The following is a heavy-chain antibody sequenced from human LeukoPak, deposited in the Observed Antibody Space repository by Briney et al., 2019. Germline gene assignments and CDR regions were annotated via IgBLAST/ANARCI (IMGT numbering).Heavy chain of an antibody. CDR3: ARDPFAGTTLGVFDY. CDR2: IIPIFGTA. J-gene: IGHJ4*02. D-gene: IGHD1-7*01. CDR1: GGTFSSYA. Sequence: EASVKVSCKASGGTFSSYAISWVRQAPGQGLEWMGRIIPIFGTANYAQKFQGRVTITTDESTSTAYMELSSLRSEDTAVYYCARDPFAGTTLGVFDYWGQGTLVTVSS. V-gene: IGHV1-69*05.